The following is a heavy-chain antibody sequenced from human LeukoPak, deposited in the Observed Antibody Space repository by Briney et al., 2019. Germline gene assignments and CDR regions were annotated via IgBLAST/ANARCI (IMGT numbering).Heavy chain of an antibody. CDR3: ARDRIYYDSSGYYTLYYFDY. J-gene: IGHJ4*02. Sequence: SVKVSCKDSGGTFSSYAISWVRQAPGQGLEWMGGIIPIFGTANYAQKFQGRVTITADESTSTAYMELSSLRSEDTAVYYCARDRIYYDSSGYYTLYYFDYWGQGTLVTVSS. CDR1: GGTFSSYA. V-gene: IGHV1-69*13. CDR2: IIPIFGTA. D-gene: IGHD3-22*01.